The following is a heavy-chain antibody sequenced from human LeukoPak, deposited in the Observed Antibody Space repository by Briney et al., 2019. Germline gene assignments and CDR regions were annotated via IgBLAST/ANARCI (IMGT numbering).Heavy chain of an antibody. D-gene: IGHD3-22*01. Sequence: PGGSLRLSCAASGFTFSDLYMDWVRQAPGKGLEWVGRTRNKPNSYTTEYAASVKGRFTISRDDSKNSPFLQMNSLKTEDTAVYYCVRDFYESSGSTYYFDYWGQGTLVTVSS. V-gene: IGHV3-72*01. CDR1: GFTFSDLY. CDR3: VRDFYESSGSTYYFDY. J-gene: IGHJ4*02. CDR2: TRNKPNSYTT.